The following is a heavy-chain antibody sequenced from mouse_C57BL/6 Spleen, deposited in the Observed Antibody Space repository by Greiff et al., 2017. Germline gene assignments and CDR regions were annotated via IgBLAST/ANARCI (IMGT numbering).Heavy chain of an antibody. V-gene: IGHV1-9*01. CDR3: ARSCITTVPHYYAMDY. CDR2: ILPGSGST. Sequence: QVQLKQSGAELMKPGASVKLSCKATGYTFTGYWIEWVKQRPGHGLEWIGEILPGSGSTNYNEKFKGKATFTADTASNTAYMQLSSLTTEDSAIYYCARSCITTVPHYYAMDYWGQGTSVTVSS. D-gene: IGHD1-1*01. CDR1: GYTFTGYW. J-gene: IGHJ4*01.